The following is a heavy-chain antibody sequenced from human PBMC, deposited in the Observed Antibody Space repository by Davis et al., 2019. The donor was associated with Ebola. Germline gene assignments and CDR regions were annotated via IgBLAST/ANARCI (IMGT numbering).Heavy chain of an antibody. D-gene: IGHD3-16*02. CDR1: GYTFTSYG. J-gene: IGHJ4*02. V-gene: IGHV1-18*01. CDR2: ISAYNGNT. Sequence: AASVKVSCKASGYTFTSYGISWVRQAPGQGLEWMGWISAYNGNTNYAQKFQGRVTITADKSTSTAYMELSSLRSEDTAVYYCARGFYLGELSSPVGYWGQGTLVTVSS. CDR3: ARGFYLGELSSPVGY.